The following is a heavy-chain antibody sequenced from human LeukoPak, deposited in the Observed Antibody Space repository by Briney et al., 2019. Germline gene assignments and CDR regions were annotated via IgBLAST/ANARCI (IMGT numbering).Heavy chain of an antibody. CDR2: ISENSKDI. CDR1: GFTISSYS. Sequence: GGSLRLSCVASGFTISSYSMNWVRQAPGKGLEWGSSISENSKDIFYVDSVKGRFTISRDNAKNSLYLQMNSLRADDTAVYYCARGVDEAFDIWGQGTMVTVSS. V-gene: IGHV3-21*01. J-gene: IGHJ3*02. CDR3: ARGVDEAFDI.